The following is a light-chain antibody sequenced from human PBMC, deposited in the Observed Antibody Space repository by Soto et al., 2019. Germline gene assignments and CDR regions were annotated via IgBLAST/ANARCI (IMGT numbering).Light chain of an antibody. J-gene: IGKJ1*01. CDR1: QSISSW. CDR3: QQYNSQST. V-gene: IGKV1-5*03. Sequence: DIQMTQSPSTLSASVGDSVTSTCRASQSISSWLAWYQQKPGKAPKLLIYTASNLESGVPSRLRGSGSGTEFTLTITSLQPDDFATYYCQQYNSQSTFGQGTKVDI. CDR2: TAS.